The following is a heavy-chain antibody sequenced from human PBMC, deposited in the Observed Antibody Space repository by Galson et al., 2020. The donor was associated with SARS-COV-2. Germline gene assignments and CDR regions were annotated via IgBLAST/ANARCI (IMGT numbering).Heavy chain of an antibody. CDR1: GAPVSSGSYY. V-gene: IGHV4-61*01. CDR3: ARGNADSSVAAAGTPDY. J-gene: IGHJ4*02. Sequence: CTVSGAPVSSGSYYWSWIRQPPGKGLEWIGYIYNSDNTKYNPSLKSRLLISINTSKNQFSLKLNSVTAADTAVYFCARGNADSSVAAAGTPDYWGRGALVTVSS. CDR2: IYNSDNT. D-gene: IGHD6-13*01.